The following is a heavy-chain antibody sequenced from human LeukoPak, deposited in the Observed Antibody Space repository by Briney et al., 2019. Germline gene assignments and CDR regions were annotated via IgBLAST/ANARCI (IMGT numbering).Heavy chain of an antibody. CDR1: GFTFSSYA. CDR2: ISGSGGRT. D-gene: IGHD2/OR15-2a*01. Sequence: GGSMRLPCAASGFTFSSYAMSWVRQAPGKGLEWVSTISGSGGRTYYADSVQGRFTISRDNSKNTLSLQMNSLRADDAAAYFCAKGSSENYYFRFDCWGQGSLVTVSS. CDR3: AKGSSENYYFRFDC. V-gene: IGHV3-23*01. J-gene: IGHJ4*02.